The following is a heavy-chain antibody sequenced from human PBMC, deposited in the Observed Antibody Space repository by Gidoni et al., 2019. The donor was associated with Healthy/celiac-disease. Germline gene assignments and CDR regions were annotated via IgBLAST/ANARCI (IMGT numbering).Heavy chain of an antibody. J-gene: IGHJ3*02. CDR3: ARNYYYDSSGYSFDI. CDR2: INPNSGGT. V-gene: IGHV1-2*02. D-gene: IGHD3-22*01. CDR1: VYTFTCYY. Sequence: QVQLVQSGAEVKKPGASVKVSCKDSVYTFTCYYMHWVRQAPGQGLEWMGWINPNSGGTNYAQKFQGRVTMTRDTSISTAYMELSRLRSDDTAVYYCARNYYYDSSGYSFDIWGQGTMVTVSS.